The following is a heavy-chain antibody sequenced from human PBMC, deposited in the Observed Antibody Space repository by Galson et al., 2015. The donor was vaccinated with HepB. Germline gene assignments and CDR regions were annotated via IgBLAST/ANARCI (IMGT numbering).Heavy chain of an antibody. D-gene: IGHD1-26*01. CDR1: GYTFTSYY. J-gene: IGHJ6*03. CDR2: INPSGGST. CDR3: ARGASGMSTAGYYMDV. Sequence: SVKVSCKASGYTFTSYYMHWVRQAPGRGLEWLGVINPSGGSTTYAQKFQDRVTMTRDTSTSTVYMELSSLRSEDTAVYYCARGASGMSTAGYYMDVWGKGTTVTVSS. V-gene: IGHV1-46*03.